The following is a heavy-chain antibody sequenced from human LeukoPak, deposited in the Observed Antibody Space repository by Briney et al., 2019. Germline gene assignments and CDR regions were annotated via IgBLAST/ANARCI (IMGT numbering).Heavy chain of an antibody. CDR1: GGTFSSCA. J-gene: IGHJ5*02. D-gene: IGHD2-2*01. V-gene: IGHV1-69*13. CDR3: ASDVVVVPAAQTGRVWFDP. CDR2: IIPIFGTA. Sequence: GASVTVSCKASGGTFSSCAISWVRQAPGQGLEWMGGIIPIFGTANYAQKFQGRVTITADESTSTAYMELSSLRSEDTAVYYCASDVVVVPAAQTGRVWFDPWGQGTLVTVSS.